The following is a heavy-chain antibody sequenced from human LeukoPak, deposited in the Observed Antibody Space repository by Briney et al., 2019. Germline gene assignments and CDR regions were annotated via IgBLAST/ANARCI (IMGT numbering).Heavy chain of an antibody. D-gene: IGHD5-18*01. CDR2: IWYDGSNK. J-gene: IGHJ4*02. CDR1: GFTFSSYG. CDR3: AKDRDTAIPRDTGFDY. V-gene: IGHV3-33*06. Sequence: GGSLRLSCAASGFTFSSYGMHWVRQAPGKGLEWVAVIWYDGSNKYYADSVKGRFTISRDNSKNTLYLQMNSLRAEDTAVYYCAKDRDTAIPRDTGFDYWGQGTLVTVSS.